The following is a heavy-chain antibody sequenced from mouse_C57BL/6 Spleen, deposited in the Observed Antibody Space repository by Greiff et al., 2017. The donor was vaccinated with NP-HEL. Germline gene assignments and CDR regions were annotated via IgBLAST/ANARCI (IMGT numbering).Heavy chain of an antibody. J-gene: IGHJ2*01. V-gene: IGHV3-6*01. CDR3: ARNYGY. CDR1: GYSITSGYY. CDR2: ISYDGSN. Sequence: EVQRVESGPGLVKPSQSLSLTCSVTGYSITSGYYWNWIRQFPGNKLEWMGYISYDGSNNYNPSLQNRISITRDTSKNQFFLKLNSVTTEDTATYYCARNYGYWGQGTTLTVSS. D-gene: IGHD1-1*01.